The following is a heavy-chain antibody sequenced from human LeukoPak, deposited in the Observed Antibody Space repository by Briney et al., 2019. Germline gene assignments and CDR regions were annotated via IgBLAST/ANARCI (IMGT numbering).Heavy chain of an antibody. Sequence: PSGTLSLTCAVSGGSISSSNWWSWVRQAPGKGLEWVSAMSGSGGSTYYADSVKGRFTISRDNSKNTLYLHVNSLRPEDTAVYYCAKGSGYEAQYYYYYMDVWGKGTTVTISS. CDR2: MSGSGGST. D-gene: IGHD5-12*01. CDR3: AKGSGYEAQYYYYYMDV. V-gene: IGHV3-23*01. CDR1: GGSISSSN. J-gene: IGHJ6*03.